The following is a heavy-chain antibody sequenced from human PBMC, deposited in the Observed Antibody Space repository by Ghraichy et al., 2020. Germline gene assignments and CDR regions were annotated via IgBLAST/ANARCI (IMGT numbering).Heavy chain of an antibody. CDR2: ISFHGSNR. Sequence: LNISCAASGFTFSDFGIHWVRQAPGKGLEWVAVISFHGSNRHYADSVKGRFTISRDNSKDTVYLQMDSLRPEDTALYYCTKDHSTSSAGMDVWGQGTRVTVSS. V-gene: IGHV3-30*18. D-gene: IGHD2/OR15-2a*01. CDR1: GFTFSDFG. J-gene: IGHJ6*02. CDR3: TKDHSTSSAGMDV.